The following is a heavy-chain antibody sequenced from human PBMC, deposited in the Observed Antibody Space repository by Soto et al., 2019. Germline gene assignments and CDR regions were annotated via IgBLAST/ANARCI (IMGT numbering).Heavy chain of an antibody. J-gene: IGHJ5*02. Sequence: QIHLVQSGAEVKKPGSSVKISCKASGGTFSNYAISWVRQAPGQGLEWMGGITPIFDTTNYAQKFQGRLTITADTSTSTAYMELSGLRSDDTAIYFCARDTTSLNNWFDPWGQGTLVTVSS. CDR1: GGTFSNYA. D-gene: IGHD1-1*01. V-gene: IGHV1-69*06. CDR3: ARDTTSLNNWFDP. CDR2: ITPIFDTT.